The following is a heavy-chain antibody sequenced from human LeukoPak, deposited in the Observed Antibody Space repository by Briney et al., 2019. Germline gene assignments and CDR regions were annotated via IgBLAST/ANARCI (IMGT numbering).Heavy chain of an antibody. CDR2: IYYSGST. Sequence: PSETLSLTCTVSGGSISSGGYYWSWIRQHPGKGLEWIGYIYYSGSTYYNPSLKSRVTITVDTSKNQFSLKLSSVTAADTAVYYCARDIWYYGSGSTNHASDIWGQGTMVTVSS. J-gene: IGHJ3*02. CDR3: ARDIWYYGSGSTNHASDI. V-gene: IGHV4-31*03. D-gene: IGHD3-10*01. CDR1: GGSISSGGYY.